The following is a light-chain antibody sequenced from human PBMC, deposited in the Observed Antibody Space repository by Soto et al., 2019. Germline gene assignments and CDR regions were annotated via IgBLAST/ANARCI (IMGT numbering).Light chain of an antibody. CDR2: GAS. J-gene: IGKJ1*01. CDR3: PQYGSSPWT. V-gene: IGKV3-20*01. CDR1: QSASSRY. Sequence: EIVLTQSPGTLSLSPGERATLSCRAGQSASSRYLAWYQQKPGQAPRLLIYGASSRATGIPDRFSGSGSGTGFTLTISRLEPEDFAVYYCPQYGSSPWTFGQGTKGEIK.